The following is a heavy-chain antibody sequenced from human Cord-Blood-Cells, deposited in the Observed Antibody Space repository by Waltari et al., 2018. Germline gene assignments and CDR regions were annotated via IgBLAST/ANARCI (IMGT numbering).Heavy chain of an antibody. J-gene: IGHJ6*03. CDR1: GFTFSSYS. Sequence: EVQLVESGGGLVKPGGSLRLSCAASGFTFSSYSMNWVRQAPGKGLEWVSSISSSSSYIYSADSVKGRCTISRDNAKNSLYLQMNSLRAEDTAVYYCAREYSSSWYYYYYYMDVWGKGTTVTVSS. CDR2: ISSSSSYI. CDR3: AREYSSSWYYYYYYMDV. D-gene: IGHD6-13*01. V-gene: IGHV3-21*01.